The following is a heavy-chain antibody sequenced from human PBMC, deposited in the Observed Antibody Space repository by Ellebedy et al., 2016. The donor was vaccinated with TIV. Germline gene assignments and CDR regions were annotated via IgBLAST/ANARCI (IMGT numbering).Heavy chain of an antibody. D-gene: IGHD6-13*01. Sequence: GGSLRLSXAASGFTFSSYWMSWVRQAPGKGLEWVSSISSSSSYIYYADSVKGRFTISRDNAKNSLYLQMNSLRAEDTAVYYCARGPFIANDYWGQGTLVTVSS. CDR2: ISSSSSYI. CDR3: ARGPFIANDY. CDR1: GFTFSSYW. J-gene: IGHJ4*02. V-gene: IGHV3-21*01.